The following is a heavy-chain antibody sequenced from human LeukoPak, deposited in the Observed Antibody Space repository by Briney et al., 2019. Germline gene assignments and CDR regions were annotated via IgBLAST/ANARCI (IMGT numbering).Heavy chain of an antibody. D-gene: IGHD6-13*01. CDR3: ARDGGAAAGY. CDR1: GFTVSNNY. V-gene: IGHV3-66*01. J-gene: IGHJ4*02. Sequence: GGSLRLSCAASGFTVSNNYMSWVREAPGKGLEWVSVMYRGGSTYYADSVQGRFTMSRDNSKNTLYLQMNSLRAEDTAVYYCARDGGAAAGYWGQGTLVTVSS. CDR2: MYRGGST.